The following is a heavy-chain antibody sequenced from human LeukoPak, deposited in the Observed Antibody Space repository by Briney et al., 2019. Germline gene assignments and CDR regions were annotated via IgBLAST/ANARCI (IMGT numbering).Heavy chain of an antibody. Sequence: ASVKVSCKASGGSFTNCPFHWVRQAPGQGLEWMGGIIPMFGSTDYAQKFQGRLTITADESTTTAYSELSSLRSEDTAVYYCARGDSVPLGGGNLLRVLYFNDWGQGTLVAVSS. D-gene: IGHD4-23*01. V-gene: IGHV1-69*13. J-gene: IGHJ1*01. CDR3: ARGDSVPLGGGNLLRVLYFND. CDR2: IIPMFGST. CDR1: GGSFTNCP.